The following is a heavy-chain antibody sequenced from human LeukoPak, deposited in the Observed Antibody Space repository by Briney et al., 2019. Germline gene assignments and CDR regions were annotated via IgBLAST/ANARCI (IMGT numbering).Heavy chain of an antibody. CDR2: ISGSGGST. D-gene: IGHD2-15*01. V-gene: IGHV3-23*01. J-gene: IGHJ3*02. CDR1: GFTFSSYA. Sequence: GGSLRLSCAASGFTFSSYAMSWVRQAPGKGLEWVSAISGSGGSTYYADSVKGRFTISRDNSKNTLYLQMNSLRAEDTGVYYCAKEIVVVVAATRVDAFDIWGQGTMVTVSS. CDR3: AKEIVVVVAATRVDAFDI.